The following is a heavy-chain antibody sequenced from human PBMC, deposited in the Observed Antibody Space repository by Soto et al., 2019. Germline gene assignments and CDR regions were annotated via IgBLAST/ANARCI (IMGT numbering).Heavy chain of an antibody. CDR1: GYTFTSYG. J-gene: IGHJ6*02. Sequence: QVQLVQSGAEVKKPGASVKVSCKASGYTFTSYGISWVRQAPGQGLEWMGWISAYNGNTNYAQNRQGRVTMTTDPSTSTDYMELRSLRSDDTAVYYCARDRHDFWSGPPSMDFWGQGTPVTGSS. V-gene: IGHV1-18*01. CDR3: ARDRHDFWSGPPSMDF. CDR2: ISAYNGNT. D-gene: IGHD3-3*01.